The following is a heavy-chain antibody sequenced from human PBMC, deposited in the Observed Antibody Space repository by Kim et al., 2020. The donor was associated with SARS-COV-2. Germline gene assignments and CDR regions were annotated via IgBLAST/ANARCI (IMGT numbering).Heavy chain of an antibody. CDR2: INPSGGTT. Sequence: ASVKVSCKASGYTFTSYYMHWVRQAPGQGLEWMGIINPSGGTTTYAQRFQGRVTMTRDTSTSTVYMELSSLGSEDTAVYYCAREWSNGCFAYWGQGTLVTVSS. CDR3: AREWSNGCFAY. D-gene: IGHD2-8*01. J-gene: IGHJ4*02. CDR1: GYTFTSYY. V-gene: IGHV1-46*01.